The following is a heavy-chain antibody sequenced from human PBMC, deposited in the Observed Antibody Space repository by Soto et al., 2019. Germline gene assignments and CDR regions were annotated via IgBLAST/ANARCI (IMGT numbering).Heavy chain of an antibody. J-gene: IGHJ6*02. CDR2: ISVDNGKT. CDR3: ARDDRRWPGAEAVVTDTRNYPGMHV. Sequence: QVQLVQYGAEAKKPGDSLRVSCKASGYTFTNYGLSWVRQAPGQGLEWMAWISVDNGKTNYAQKCEGSDTVTTDISSNTAYMDVGRLSSDDTAVYYCARDDRRWPGAEAVVTDTRNYPGMHVWGQGTRVTVS. V-gene: IGHV1-18*01. CDR1: GYTFTNYG. D-gene: IGHD2-21*02.